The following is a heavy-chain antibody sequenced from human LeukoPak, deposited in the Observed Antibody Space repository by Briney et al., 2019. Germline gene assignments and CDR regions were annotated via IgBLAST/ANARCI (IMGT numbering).Heavy chain of an antibody. Sequence: SETLSLTCTVSGASISHYYWGWIRQPPGKGLEWIGSIYHSGSTYYNPSLKSRVTISVDTSKNQFSLKLSSVTAADTAVYYCARIESPYYFDYWGQGTLVTVSS. V-gene: IGHV4-38-2*02. J-gene: IGHJ4*02. CDR3: ARIESPYYFDY. CDR1: GASISHYY. CDR2: IYHSGST.